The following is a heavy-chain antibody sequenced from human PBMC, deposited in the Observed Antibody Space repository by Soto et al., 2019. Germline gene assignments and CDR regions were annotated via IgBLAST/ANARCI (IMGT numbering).Heavy chain of an antibody. Sequence: EVRLLESGGGLVQPGGSLRLSCFASGFTFPNYAMIWVRQAPGKGLEWVSVVTGRASSTYYADSVEGRFTISRDNSRNTLFLQMNSLGAEDTAVYYCAKHLPSKKKQRLWAAAFHIWGQGTMLTVSS. J-gene: IGHJ3*02. CDR2: VTGRASST. CDR1: GFTFPNYA. V-gene: IGHV3-23*01. CDR3: AKHLPSKKKQRLWAAAFHI. D-gene: IGHD6-25*01.